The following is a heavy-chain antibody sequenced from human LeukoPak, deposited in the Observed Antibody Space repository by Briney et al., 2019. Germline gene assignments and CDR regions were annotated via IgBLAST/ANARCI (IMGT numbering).Heavy chain of an antibody. CDR3: AKDLDTAMVDYYYYGMDV. J-gene: IGHJ6*02. D-gene: IGHD5-18*01. Sequence: GGSLRLSCAASGFTFSSYAMTWVRQAPGKGLEWVSAISSSGGSTYYADSVKGRFTISRDNSKNTLYLQMNSLRAEDTAVYYCAKDLDTAMVDYYYYGMDVWGQGTTVTVSS. CDR1: GFTFSSYA. V-gene: IGHV3-23*01. CDR2: ISSSGGST.